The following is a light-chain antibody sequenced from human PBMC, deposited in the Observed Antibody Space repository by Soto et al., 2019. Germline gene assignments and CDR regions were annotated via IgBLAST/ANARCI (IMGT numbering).Light chain of an antibody. Sequence: DLQMTQPPSSLSASVGDRVTITCRASQSISTYLNSYQQKSGNAPKLLIYGVSTLQTGVPSSFRGSGSGTDFTLTICSLLPEDFATYYCQRSYISPRTFGQGTKVDIK. CDR3: QRSYISPRT. CDR1: QSISTY. V-gene: IGKV1-39*01. J-gene: IGKJ1*01. CDR2: GVS.